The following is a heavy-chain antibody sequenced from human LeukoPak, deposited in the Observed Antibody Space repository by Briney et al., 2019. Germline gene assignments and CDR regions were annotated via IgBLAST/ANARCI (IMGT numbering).Heavy chain of an antibody. CDR3: AKVTPNWNYAFDY. CDR2: ISGSGGST. V-gene: IGHV3-23*01. D-gene: IGHD1-7*01. J-gene: IGHJ4*02. Sequence: PGGSLRLSCAASGFTFSDYYMSWVRQAPGKGLEWVSAISGSGGSTYYADSVKGRFTISRDNSKNTLYLQMNSLRAEDTAVYYCAKVTPNWNYAFDYWGQGTLVTVSS. CDR1: GFTFSDYY.